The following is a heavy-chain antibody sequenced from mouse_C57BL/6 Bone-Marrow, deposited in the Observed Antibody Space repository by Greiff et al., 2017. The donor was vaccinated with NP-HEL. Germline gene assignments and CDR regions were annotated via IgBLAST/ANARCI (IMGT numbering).Heavy chain of an antibody. D-gene: IGHD1-1*01. J-gene: IGHJ1*03. CDR1: YTFSRRVH. V-gene: IGHV1-87*01. CDR2: GQGLEWIG. Sequence: VQVVESGPELARPWASVKISCQAFYTFSRRVHFAIRDTNYWMQWVKQRPGQGLEWIGAIYPGNGDTSYNQKFKGKATLTADKSSSTAYMQLSSLTSEDSAVYYCVIYGSSPNWYFDVWGTGTTVTVSS. CDR3: SEDSAVYYCVIYGSSPNWYFDV.